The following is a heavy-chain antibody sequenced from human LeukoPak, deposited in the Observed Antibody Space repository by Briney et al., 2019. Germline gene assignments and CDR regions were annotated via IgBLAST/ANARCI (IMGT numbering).Heavy chain of an antibody. V-gene: IGHV4-39*01. CDR2: LYYSAST. CDR1: GASISSRNYC. D-gene: IGHD3-9*01. Sequence: SEPLSLTCPLSGASISSRNYCWVWIRQPPGKGLAWIGTLYYSASTVHNPTLKSRVTMSVDTSKNQFSLRLTSVTAADTGVFYCARQVYFENYPYFFDYWGQGTLVTVSS. CDR3: ARQVYFENYPYFFDY. J-gene: IGHJ4*02.